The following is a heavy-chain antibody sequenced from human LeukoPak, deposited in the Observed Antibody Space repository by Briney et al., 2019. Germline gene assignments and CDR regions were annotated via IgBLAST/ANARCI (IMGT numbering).Heavy chain of an antibody. CDR1: GGSFSGYY. V-gene: IGHV4-34*01. D-gene: IGHD3-10*01. CDR3: ARGGGARSIDY. J-gene: IGHJ4*02. CDR2: INHSGST. Sequence: SETLSLTCAVYGGSFSGYYWSWIRQPPGKGLEWIGEINHSGSTNYNPSLKSRVTISVDTSKNQFSLKLSSVTAADTAVYYCARGGGARSIDYWGQGILVTVSS.